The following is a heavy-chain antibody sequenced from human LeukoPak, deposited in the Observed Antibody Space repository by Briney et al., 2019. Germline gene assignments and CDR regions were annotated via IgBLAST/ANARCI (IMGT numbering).Heavy chain of an antibody. CDR3: ARGVARADRSGYCSSTSCPRPYYFDY. Sequence: ASVKVSCKASGYTFTSYDINWVRQATGQGLEWMGWMNPNSGNTGYVQKFQGRVTITRNTSISTAYMELSSLRSEDTAVYYCARGVARADRSGYCSSTSCPRPYYFDYWGQGTLVTVSS. V-gene: IGHV1-8*03. J-gene: IGHJ4*02. CDR2: MNPNSGNT. CDR1: GYTFTSYD. D-gene: IGHD2-2*01.